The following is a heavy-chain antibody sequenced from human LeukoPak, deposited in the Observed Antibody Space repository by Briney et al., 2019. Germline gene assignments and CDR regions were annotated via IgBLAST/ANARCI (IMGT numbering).Heavy chain of an antibody. CDR2: IYYSGDT. CDR3: VRSSAAAGPTHNWFGP. CDR1: GGSISSSSKY. D-gene: IGHD6-13*01. Sequence: SETLSLTCSVSGGSISSSSKYWGWIRQPPGKGLEWIGSIYYSGDTYYNPSLRSRVTISVDTSKNQFSLKLTSVTAADTAVYYCVRSSAAAGPTHNWFGPWGQGTLVTVPS. V-gene: IGHV4-39*01. J-gene: IGHJ5*02.